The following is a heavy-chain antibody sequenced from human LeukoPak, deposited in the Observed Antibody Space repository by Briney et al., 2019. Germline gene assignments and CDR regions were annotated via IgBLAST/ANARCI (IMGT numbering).Heavy chain of an antibody. Sequence: SETLSLTCTVSGGSISSGSYYWSWIRQPPGKGLEWIGSIYYSGSTYYNPSLKSRVTISVDTSKNQFSLKLSSVTAADTAVYYCARRDSGGFDYWGQGTLVTVSS. V-gene: IGHV4-39*01. D-gene: IGHD3-10*01. CDR1: GGSISSGSYY. J-gene: IGHJ4*02. CDR3: ARRDSGGFDY. CDR2: IYYSGST.